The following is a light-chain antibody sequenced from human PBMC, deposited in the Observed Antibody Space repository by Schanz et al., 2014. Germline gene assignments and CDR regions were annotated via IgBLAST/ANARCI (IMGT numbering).Light chain of an antibody. CDR1: WSNIARNT. J-gene: IGLJ3*02. Sequence: QSVVTQPPSASGTPGQRVTISCSGSWSNIARNTVNWYQQLPGTAPKLLIYKSNQRPSGVPDRFSGSKSGTSASLAISGLQSEDEADYYCAVWDDSLSAWVFGGGTKLTVL. CDR2: KSN. CDR3: AVWDDSLSAWV. V-gene: IGLV1-44*01.